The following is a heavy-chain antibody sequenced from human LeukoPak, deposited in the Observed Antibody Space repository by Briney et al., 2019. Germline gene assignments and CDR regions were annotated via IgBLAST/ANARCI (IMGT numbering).Heavy chain of an antibody. J-gene: IGHJ6*02. CDR1: GFTFSSYE. CDR2: ISSSGSTI. CDR3: ARWFGEAYGMDV. V-gene: IGHV3-48*03. D-gene: IGHD3-10*01. Sequence: GGSLRLSCAASGFTFSSYEMNWVRQAPGKGLEWVSYISSSGSTIYYADSVKGRFTISRDNAKNSLYLQMNSLRAEDTAVYYCARWFGEAYGMDVWGQGTPVTVSS.